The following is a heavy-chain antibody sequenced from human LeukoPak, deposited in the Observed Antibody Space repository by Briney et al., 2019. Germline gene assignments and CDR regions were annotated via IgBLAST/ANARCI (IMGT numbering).Heavy chain of an antibody. J-gene: IGHJ1*01. V-gene: IGHV4-34*01. CDR3: ARTARSQRSPVQH. D-gene: IGHD1-26*01. CDR2: INHSGST. Sequence: KTSETLSLTCAVYGGSFSGYYWSWIRQPPGKGLEWIGEINHSGSTNYNPSLKSRVTISVDTSKNQFSLKLSSVTAADTAVYYCARTARSQRSPVQHWGQGTLVTVSS. CDR1: GGSFSGYY.